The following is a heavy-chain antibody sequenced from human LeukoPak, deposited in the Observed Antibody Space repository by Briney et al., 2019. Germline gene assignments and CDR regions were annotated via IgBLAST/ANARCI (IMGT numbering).Heavy chain of an antibody. D-gene: IGHD6-6*01. V-gene: IGHV3-20*04. CDR3: ARVGGSIAARLLDY. J-gene: IGHJ4*02. CDR1: GFTFDDYG. Sequence: GGSLRLSCAASGFTFDDYGMSWVRQAPGKGLEWVSGINWNGGSTGYADSVKGRFTISRDNAKNSLYLQMNSLRAEDTAVYYCARVGGSIAARLLDYWGQGTLVTVSS. CDR2: INWNGGST.